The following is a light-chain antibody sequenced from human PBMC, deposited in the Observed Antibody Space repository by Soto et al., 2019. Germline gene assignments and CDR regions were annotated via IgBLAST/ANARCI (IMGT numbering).Light chain of an antibody. CDR1: SGHSNYA. V-gene: IGLV4-69*01. Sequence: QSVLTQSPSASASLGASVKLTCTLSSGHSNYAIAWHQQQSEKGPRYLMKLNSDGSHSKGDGIPDRLSGSSSGAERYLTISSLQCEDEADYYCQTWGSGIVVFGGGTKLTVL. CDR2: LNSDGSH. CDR3: QTWGSGIVV. J-gene: IGLJ2*01.